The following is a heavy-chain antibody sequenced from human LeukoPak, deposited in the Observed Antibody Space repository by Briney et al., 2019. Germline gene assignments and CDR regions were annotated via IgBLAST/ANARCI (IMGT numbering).Heavy chain of an antibody. CDR3: ARAYYYDSSRPFDI. J-gene: IGHJ3*02. V-gene: IGHV1-24*01. Sequence: ASVKVSCKVSGYTLTELSMHWVRQAPGKGLEWMGGFDPEDGETIYAQKFQGRVTITTDESTSTAYMELSSLRSEDTAAYYCARAYYYDSSRPFDIWGQGTMVTVSS. CDR2: FDPEDGET. CDR1: GYTLTELS. D-gene: IGHD3-22*01.